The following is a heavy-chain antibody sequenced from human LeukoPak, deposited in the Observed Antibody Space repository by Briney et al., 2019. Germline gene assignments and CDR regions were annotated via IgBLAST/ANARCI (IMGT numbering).Heavy chain of an antibody. V-gene: IGHV3-7*04. Sequence: GGSLRLSCAASGFTFSSHWMTWVRQAPGKGLEWVANIKQDGSQKFYVNSVKGRFTISRDNAKNSLYLQMNSLRAEDTAVYYRGRNDYDWKGPFDYWGQGTLVTVSS. J-gene: IGHJ4*02. D-gene: IGHD4-17*01. CDR2: IKQDGSQK. CDR1: GFTFSSHW. CDR3: GRNDYDWKGPFDY.